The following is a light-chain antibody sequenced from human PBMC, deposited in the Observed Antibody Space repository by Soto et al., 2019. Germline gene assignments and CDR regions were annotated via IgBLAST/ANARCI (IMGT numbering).Light chain of an antibody. Sequence: LTQPASVSGSPGQSITISCTGASSDVGGYNYVSWYQQHPGKAPKLMIYEVSNRPSGVSNRFSGSKSGNTASLTISGLQAEDEADYYCSSYTSSSTLYVFGTGTKVT. CDR2: EVS. J-gene: IGLJ1*01. CDR3: SSYTSSSTLYV. CDR1: SSDVGGYNY. V-gene: IGLV2-14*01.